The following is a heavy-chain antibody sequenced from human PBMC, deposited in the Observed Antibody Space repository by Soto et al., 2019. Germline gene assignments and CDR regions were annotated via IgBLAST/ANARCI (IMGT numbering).Heavy chain of an antibody. V-gene: IGHV4-59*01. CDR3: VREAATYYDFWSGYYQSGWFDP. D-gene: IGHD3-3*01. Sequence: LETLSLTCTVSGGSSISYYWSWIRQPPGKGLEWIGYIYYSGSTNYNPSLKSRVTISVDTSKNQFSLKLSSVTAADTAVYYCVREAATYYDFWSGYYQSGWFDPWGQGTLVTVSS. J-gene: IGHJ5*02. CDR1: GGSSISYY. CDR2: IYYSGST.